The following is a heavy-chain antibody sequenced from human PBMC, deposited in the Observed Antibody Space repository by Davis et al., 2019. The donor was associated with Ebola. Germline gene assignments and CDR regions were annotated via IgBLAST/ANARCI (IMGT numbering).Heavy chain of an antibody. CDR3: VKDRSGGLGGYLFGMDV. CDR1: GFTFSSYW. Sequence: GESLKISCAASGFTFSSYWMSWVRQAPGKGLEWVANIKQDGSEKYYVDSVKGRFTISRDNAKNSLYPQMNSLRAEDTALYYCVKDRSGGLGGYLFGMDVWGKGTSVTVSS. D-gene: IGHD3-22*01. V-gene: IGHV3-7*03. J-gene: IGHJ6*04. CDR2: IKQDGSEK.